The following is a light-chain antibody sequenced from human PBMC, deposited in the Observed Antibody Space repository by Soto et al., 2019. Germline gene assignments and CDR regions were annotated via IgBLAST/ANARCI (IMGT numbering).Light chain of an antibody. J-gene: IGLJ3*02. Sequence: QSALTQPRSVSGSPGQSVAISCTGTSSDVGGYNYVSWYQQHPGKAPKLMIYDVSKRPSGVPDRFSGSKSGNTASLTISGLQAEDEADYYCCSHAGTYTFWVFGGGTKLTVL. CDR3: CSHAGTYTFWV. V-gene: IGLV2-11*01. CDR2: DVS. CDR1: SSDVGGYNY.